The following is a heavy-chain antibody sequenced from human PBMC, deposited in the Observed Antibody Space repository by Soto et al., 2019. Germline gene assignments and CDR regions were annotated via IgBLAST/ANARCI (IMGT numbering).Heavy chain of an antibody. J-gene: IGHJ4*02. D-gene: IGHD4-4*01. CDR1: GFIFATHT. V-gene: IGHV3-21*02. Sequence: VQLVESGGGLVKPGGSLRLSCAASGFIFATHTINWVRQAPGKGLEWVSSITGSGIYTRYEDSVKGRFTISRDNAKASLYIQMNSLGAEDTAVYYCVKEGISNYNEYFDYWGQGTLVTVSS. CDR3: VKEGISNYNEYFDY. CDR2: ITGSGIYT.